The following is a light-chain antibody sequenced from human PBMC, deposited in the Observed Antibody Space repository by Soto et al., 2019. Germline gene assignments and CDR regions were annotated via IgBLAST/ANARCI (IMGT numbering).Light chain of an antibody. Sequence: DIQMTQSPSSLSASVGDRVTITCRASQDISNYLAWYQQKPGKVPKLLIYAASTLQSGVPSRFSGSGSGTDFTLTISSLQPDDVATYDCQKYNSAPLTFGQGTKVEIK. J-gene: IGKJ1*01. CDR2: AAS. CDR3: QKYNSAPLT. V-gene: IGKV1-27*01. CDR1: QDISNY.